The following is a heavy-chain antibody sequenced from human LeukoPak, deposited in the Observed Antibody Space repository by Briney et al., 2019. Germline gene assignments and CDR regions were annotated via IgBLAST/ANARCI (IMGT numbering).Heavy chain of an antibody. V-gene: IGHV3-21*01. CDR3: ASSRYDSSGYYGIIAY. J-gene: IGHJ4*02. CDR1: GFTLSSYS. Sequence: PGGSLRLSCVASGFTLSSYSMNWVRQAPGKGLEWVSSITRSSNYIYYADSVKGRFTISRDNAENSLYLQMNSLRAEDTAVYYCASSRYDSSGYYGIIAYWGQGTLVTVSS. CDR2: ITRSSNYI. D-gene: IGHD3-22*01.